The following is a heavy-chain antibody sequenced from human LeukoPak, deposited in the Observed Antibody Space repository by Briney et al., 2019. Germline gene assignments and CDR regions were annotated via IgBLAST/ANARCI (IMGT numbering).Heavy chain of an antibody. J-gene: IGHJ4*02. V-gene: IGHV3-15*01. CDR2: IKSKTDGGTT. CDR1: GCTFSNAW. D-gene: IGHD3-10*01. CDR3: TTGGSMVWGVIRYY. Sequence: PGGSLRLSCAGSGCTFSNAWMSWVRQAPGKGLEWVGRIKSKTDGGTTDYAAPVKGRFTISRDDSKNTLYLQMNSLKTEDTAVYYCTTGGSMVWGVIRYYWGQGTLVTVSS.